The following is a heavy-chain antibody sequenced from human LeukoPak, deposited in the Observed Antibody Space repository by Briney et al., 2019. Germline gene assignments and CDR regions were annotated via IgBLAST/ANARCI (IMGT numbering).Heavy chain of an antibody. CDR3: ARANCAGDCYLKH. CDR1: GYTFANYA. Sequence: ASVKVSCTASGYTFANYAITWVRQAPGQGLEYMGWISVDNGDTNDAQMLQGRVTMTTDTSTNTAYMELRGLRSDDTAVYYCARANCAGDCYLKHWGQGTLVTVSS. V-gene: IGHV1-18*01. D-gene: IGHD2-21*02. CDR2: ISVDNGDT. J-gene: IGHJ4*02.